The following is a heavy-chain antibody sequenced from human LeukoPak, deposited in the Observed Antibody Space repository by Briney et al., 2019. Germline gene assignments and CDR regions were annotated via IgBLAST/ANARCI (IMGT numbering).Heavy chain of an antibody. J-gene: IGHJ5*02. V-gene: IGHV3-23*01. Sequence: PGGSLRLSCAASGFTFSSYAMSWVRQAPGKGLEWVSAISGSGGSTYYADSVKGRFTISRDNSKNTLYLQMNSLRAEDTAVYYCAKDMAYYDSSGYRSPSGFDPWGQGTLVTVSS. CDR1: GFTFSSYA. CDR2: ISGSGGST. D-gene: IGHD3-22*01. CDR3: AKDMAYYDSSGYRSPSGFDP.